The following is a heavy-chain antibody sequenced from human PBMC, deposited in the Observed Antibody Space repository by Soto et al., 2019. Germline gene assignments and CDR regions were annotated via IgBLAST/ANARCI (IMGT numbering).Heavy chain of an antibody. V-gene: IGHV4-34*01. CDR2: ITHTGTT. Sequence: PGETLSLTCAVSGGSFTCYYWSWIRQVSGKGLEWLGEITHTGTTNYNPHLRSRVTISLATSKNDTYLRLSSVTDADTAVYYCARGGPCSSGSCYWTNWFDPWGQGTLVTVSS. D-gene: IGHD2-15*01. J-gene: IGHJ5*02. CDR1: GGSFTCYY. CDR3: ARGGPCSSGSCYWTNWFDP.